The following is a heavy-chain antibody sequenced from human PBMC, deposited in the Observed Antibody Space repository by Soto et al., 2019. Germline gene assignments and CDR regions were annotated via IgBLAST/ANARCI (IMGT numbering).Heavy chain of an antibody. J-gene: IGHJ6*03. V-gene: IGHV3-21*01. CDR2: ISSSSSYI. Sequence: GGSLRLSCAASGFTFSSYSMNWVRQAPGKGLEWVSSISSSSSYIYYADSVKGRFTISRDNAKNSLYLQMNSLRAEDTAVYYCARRWVVTHYYYYYMDVWGKGTTVTVSS. D-gene: IGHD2-21*02. CDR1: GFTFSSYS. CDR3: ARRWVVTHYYYYYMDV.